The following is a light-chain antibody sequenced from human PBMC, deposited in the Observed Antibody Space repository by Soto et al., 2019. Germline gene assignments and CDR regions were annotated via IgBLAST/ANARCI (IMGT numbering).Light chain of an antibody. CDR3: KQYNDWRT. CDR2: GAS. V-gene: IGKV3-15*01. Sequence: ETVMTQSPVTLSVSPGERATLSCRASQSVGTNLAWYQQKPGQAPRLLIYGASTRATGIPARFSGSGSGTEFTLTISSLQSEDFAVYYCKQYNDWRTFGQGTKLEIK. CDR1: QSVGTN. J-gene: IGKJ2*01.